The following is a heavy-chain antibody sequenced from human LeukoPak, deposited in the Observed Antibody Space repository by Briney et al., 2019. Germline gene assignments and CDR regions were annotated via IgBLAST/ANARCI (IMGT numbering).Heavy chain of an antibody. Sequence: GASLQISCKGSGSIFTSYWIGWGRQLPGKGREWRGIMYPGDSDTRYSPSFEGQVTISADKSISTAHMQWSSLTASDTAIYYCARRGSYYDSSGSHYYFDYWGQGTLVTVSS. CDR2: MYPGDSDT. CDR3: ARRGSYYDSSGSHYYFDY. J-gene: IGHJ4*02. CDR1: GSIFTSYW. D-gene: IGHD3-22*01. V-gene: IGHV5-51*01.